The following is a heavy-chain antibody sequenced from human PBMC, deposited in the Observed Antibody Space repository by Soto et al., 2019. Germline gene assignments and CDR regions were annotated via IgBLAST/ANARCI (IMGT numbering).Heavy chain of an antibody. CDR1: GFTFSSYS. J-gene: IGHJ6*02. CDR3: ARDRPDSNYHYYGMDV. Sequence: GGSLRLSCAASGFTFSSYSMNWVRQAPGKGLEWVSSISSSSSYIYYADSVKGRFTISRDNAKNSLYLQMNSLRAEDTAVYYCARDRPDSNYHYYGMDVWGRGXTVTVYS. D-gene: IGHD4-4*01. CDR2: ISSSSSYI. V-gene: IGHV3-21*01.